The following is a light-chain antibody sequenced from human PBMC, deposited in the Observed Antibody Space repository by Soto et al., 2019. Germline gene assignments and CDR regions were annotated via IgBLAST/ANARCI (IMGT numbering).Light chain of an antibody. CDR2: AAF. CDR1: QDIRND. V-gene: IGKV1-6*01. J-gene: IGKJ4*01. CDR3: QQYSNTPLT. Sequence: IQRSLSPATQTAAEGDRVNITGRASQDIRNDLAWYQQKPGQAPNLLIFAAFNLQSGVPSRFSGGGSGTDFTLTIIGVQAEDVAVYYCQQYSNTPLTFGGGTKVDIK.